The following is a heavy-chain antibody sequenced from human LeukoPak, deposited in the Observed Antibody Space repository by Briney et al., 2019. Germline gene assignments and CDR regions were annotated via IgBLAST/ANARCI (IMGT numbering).Heavy chain of an antibody. V-gene: IGHV3-30-3*01. Sequence: GRSLRLSCAASGFTFSSYAMHWVRQAPGKGLEWVAVISYDGSNKYCADSVKGRFTISRDNSKNTLYLQMNSLRAEDTAVYYCARELFLYYDSSGYGWGQGTLVTVSS. CDR1: GFTFSSYA. CDR2: ISYDGSNK. CDR3: ARELFLYYDSSGYG. J-gene: IGHJ4*02. D-gene: IGHD3-22*01.